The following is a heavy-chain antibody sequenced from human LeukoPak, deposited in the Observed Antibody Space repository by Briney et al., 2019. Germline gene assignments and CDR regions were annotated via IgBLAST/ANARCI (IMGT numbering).Heavy chain of an antibody. V-gene: IGHV1-2*02. J-gene: IGHJ6*03. CDR3: ARDRIAVAGFYYYYMDV. Sequence: ASVKVSCKASGYTFTGYYMHWVRQAPGQGLEWMGWINPNSGGTNYAQKFQGRVTMTRDTSISTAYMELSRLRSDDTAVYYCARDRIAVAGFYYYYMDVWGEGTTVTVSS. CDR2: INPNSGGT. D-gene: IGHD6-19*01. CDR1: GYTFTGYY.